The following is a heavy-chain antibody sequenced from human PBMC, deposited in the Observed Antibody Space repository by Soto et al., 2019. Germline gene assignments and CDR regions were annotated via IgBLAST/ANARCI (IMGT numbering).Heavy chain of an antibody. J-gene: IGHJ4*02. V-gene: IGHV4-59*12. CDR1: GGSISGYY. CDR3: ARERYYFDY. Sequence: SETLSLTCTVSGGSISGYYWSWIRQPPGQGLEWIGYISYREYTGYNPSLKSRVTISLDTSKNQFSLRLSSVTAADTAVYYCARERYYFDYWGQGSLVTVSS. CDR2: ISYREYT.